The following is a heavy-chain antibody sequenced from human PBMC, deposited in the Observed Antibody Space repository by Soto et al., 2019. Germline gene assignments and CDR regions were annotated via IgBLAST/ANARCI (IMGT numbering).Heavy chain of an antibody. V-gene: IGHV3-15*07. Sequence: EVQLVESGGGLVEPGGSLRLSCAASGFNFINAWMHWVRQAPGKGLEWVGRIKSKADGETTDYAAPVKGRFIISRDDSKNTLYLQINSLKMEDTAVSYCSALGVWGQGTTVTVSS. D-gene: IGHD1-26*01. CDR2: IKSKADGETT. CDR3: SALGV. J-gene: IGHJ6*02. CDR1: GFNFINAW.